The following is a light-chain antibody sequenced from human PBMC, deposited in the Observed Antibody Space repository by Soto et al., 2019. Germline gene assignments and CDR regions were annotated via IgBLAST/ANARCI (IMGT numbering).Light chain of an antibody. CDR2: AAS. CDR3: LQDYTSPQT. Sequence: AIQMTQSPSSLSSSVGDRVTITCRASQGIRNDLGWYQQKPGKAPKLLIYAASSIQSGVPSRFSGSGSGTDFTLTISSLQPEDFATYYCLQDYTSPQTFGQGTKVEIK. CDR1: QGIRND. J-gene: IGKJ1*01. V-gene: IGKV1-6*01.